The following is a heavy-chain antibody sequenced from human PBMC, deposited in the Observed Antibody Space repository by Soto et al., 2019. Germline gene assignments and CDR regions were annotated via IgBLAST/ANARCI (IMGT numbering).Heavy chain of an antibody. CDR3: VRQPLATLALYGMDV. V-gene: IGHV6-1*01. CDR1: VDIVSANSAA. CDR2: AYYRSRWNY. Sequence: PSQTLSLTCAISVDIVSANSAAWNCIGQSPSRGLEWLGRAYYRSRWNYDYAESVKSRMTITPDTSNNQISLELNSVTPEDTAVYYCVRQPLATLALYGMDVWGQGTTVTVSS. D-gene: IGHD6-6*01. J-gene: IGHJ6*02.